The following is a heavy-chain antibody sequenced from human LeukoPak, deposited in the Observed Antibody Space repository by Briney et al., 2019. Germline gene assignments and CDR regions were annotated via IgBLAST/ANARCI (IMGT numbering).Heavy chain of an antibody. CDR2: IWFDGSNQ. J-gene: IGHJ4*02. Sequence: GGSLRLSCAASGFTFSSYGMHWVRQAPGKGLEWVALIWFDGSNQYQADSVKGRFTISRDNSKNTLYLRMNSLRAEDTAVYYCARDRGGYFDYWGQGTLVTVSS. CDR3: ARDRGGYFDY. CDR1: GFTFSSYG. V-gene: IGHV3-33*01. D-gene: IGHD3-10*01.